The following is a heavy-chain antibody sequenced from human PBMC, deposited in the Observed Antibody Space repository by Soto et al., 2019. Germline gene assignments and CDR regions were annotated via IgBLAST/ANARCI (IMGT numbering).Heavy chain of an antibody. CDR2: IIPIFGTA. Sequence: QVQLVQSGAEVQKPGSSVKVSCKASGGTFSSYAISWVRQAPGQGLEWMGGIIPIFGTANYAQKFQGRVTITADESTSTAYMGLSSLRSEDTAVYYCARGVSLRRITIFGVVTSYGMDVWGQGTTVTVSS. CDR1: GGTFSSYA. J-gene: IGHJ6*02. CDR3: ARGVSLRRITIFGVVTSYGMDV. D-gene: IGHD3-3*01. V-gene: IGHV1-69*01.